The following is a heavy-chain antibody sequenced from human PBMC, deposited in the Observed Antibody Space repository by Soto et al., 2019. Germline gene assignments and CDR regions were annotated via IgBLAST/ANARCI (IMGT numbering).Heavy chain of an antibody. V-gene: IGHV1-69*18. CDR1: GGTFSTYG. CDR3: ARVVMTTVPASFYYGLDV. Sequence: QVQLVQSGAEMRKPGSSVTVSCKASGGTFSTYGITWVRQAPGQGLEWMGNIIPLIGTANYAQRFRRRVTITADESTTTAYMELTSLRSEDTAVYYCARVVMTTVPASFYYGLDVWGQGTTVTVSS. CDR2: IIPLIGTA. J-gene: IGHJ6*02. D-gene: IGHD4-4*01.